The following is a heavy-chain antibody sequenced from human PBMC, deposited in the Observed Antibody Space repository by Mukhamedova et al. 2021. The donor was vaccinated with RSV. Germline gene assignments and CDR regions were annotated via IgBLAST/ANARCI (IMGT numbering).Heavy chain of an antibody. V-gene: IGHV1-2*02. J-gene: IGHJ4*02. CDR3: ARYSVSYSENFDY. D-gene: IGHD1-26*01. CDR2: INPSGGAT. Sequence: GQGLEWMGWINPSGGATYYAQKFQGRVTMTRDTSISTAYMELNRLRSDDTAVFYCARYSVSYSENFDYWGQGTLVTVSS.